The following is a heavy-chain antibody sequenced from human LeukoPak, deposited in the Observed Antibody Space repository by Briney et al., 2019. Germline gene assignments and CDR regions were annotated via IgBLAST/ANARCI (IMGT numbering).Heavy chain of an antibody. D-gene: IGHD1-1*01. CDR3: ATLTAVAGTEDY. J-gene: IGHJ4*02. CDR1: GGTFSSYA. CDR2: IIPIFGTA. V-gene: IGHV1-69*05. Sequence: GASVKVSCKASGGTFSSYAISWVRQAPGQGLEWMGGIIPIFGTANYAQKFQGRVTITTDESTSTAYMELSSLRSEDTAVYYCATLTAVAGTEDYWGQGTLVTVSS.